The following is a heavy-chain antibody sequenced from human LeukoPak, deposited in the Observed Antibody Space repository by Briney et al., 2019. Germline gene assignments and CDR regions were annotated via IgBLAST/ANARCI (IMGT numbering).Heavy chain of an antibody. D-gene: IGHD3-16*01. Sequence: SETLSLTCTVSGGSISSSSYYWGWIRQPPGKGLEWIGSIYYSGSTYYNPSLKSRVTISVDTSKNQFSLKLSSVTAADTAVYYCARDPDVSPYYMDVWGKGTTVTVSS. CDR3: ARDPDVSPYYMDV. V-gene: IGHV4-39*07. CDR2: IYYSGST. J-gene: IGHJ6*03. CDR1: GGSISSSSYY.